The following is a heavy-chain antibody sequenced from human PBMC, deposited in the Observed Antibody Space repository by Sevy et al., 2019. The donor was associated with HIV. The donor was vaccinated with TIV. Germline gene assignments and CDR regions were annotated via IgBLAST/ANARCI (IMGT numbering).Heavy chain of an antibody. D-gene: IGHD3-22*01. CDR2: INPNSGGT. CDR1: GYTFTGYY. V-gene: IGHV1-2*02. Sequence: ASVKVSCKASGYTFTGYYMHWVRQAPGQGLEWMGWINPNSGGTNYAQKFQGRVTMTRDTSISTAYMELSRLRSDDTAVYYCATDPYYYDCSGYYAYQYFQHWGQGTMVTVSS. CDR3: ATDPYYYDCSGYYAYQYFQH. J-gene: IGHJ1*01.